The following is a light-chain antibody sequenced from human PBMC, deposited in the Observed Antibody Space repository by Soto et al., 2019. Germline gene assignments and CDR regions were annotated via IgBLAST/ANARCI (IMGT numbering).Light chain of an antibody. CDR3: SSYTSSSTPVV. CDR1: SSDVGGYNY. CDR2: DVS. J-gene: IGLJ2*01. V-gene: IGLV2-14*01. Sequence: QSVLTQPASVSGSPGQSIPISCTGTSSDVGGYNYVSWYQQHPGKAPKLMIYDVSNRPSGVSNRFSGSKSGNTASLTISGLQAEDEADYYCSSYTSSSTPVVFGGGTKVTVL.